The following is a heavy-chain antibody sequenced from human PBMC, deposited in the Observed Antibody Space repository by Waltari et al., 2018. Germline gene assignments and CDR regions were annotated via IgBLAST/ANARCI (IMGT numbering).Heavy chain of an antibody. D-gene: IGHD3-3*01. CDR1: GFSLRTSGVG. CDR3: AHRPDFWGGYFFDY. Sequence: QITLKESGPTLVKPTQTLTLTCTFSGFSLRTSGVGVGWIRQPPGKALEWLAAIYWDDDKRYSPSLKGRLTSTKDTSKNQVVLTMSNMDPVDTATYYCAHRPDFWGGYFFDYWGQGSLITVSS. J-gene: IGHJ4*02. V-gene: IGHV2-5*02. CDR2: IYWDDDK.